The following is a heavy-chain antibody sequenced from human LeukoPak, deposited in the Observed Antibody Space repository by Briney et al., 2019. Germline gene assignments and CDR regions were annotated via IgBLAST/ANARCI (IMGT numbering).Heavy chain of an antibody. CDR3: ATAFPRGYSGYGYDFDY. J-gene: IGHJ4*02. D-gene: IGHD5-12*01. Sequence: GASVKVSCKVSGYTLTELSMHWVRQAPGKGLEGMGGFDPEDGETIYAQKFQVRVTMTEDTSTDTAYMELSSLRSEDTAVYYCATAFPRGYSGYGYDFDYWGQGTLVTVSS. CDR1: GYTLTELS. V-gene: IGHV1-24*01. CDR2: FDPEDGET.